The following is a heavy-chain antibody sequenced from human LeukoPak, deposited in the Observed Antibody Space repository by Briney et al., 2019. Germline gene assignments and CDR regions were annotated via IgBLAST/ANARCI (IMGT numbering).Heavy chain of an antibody. CDR2: IYYSGRT. CDR3: ARTPARYNWNNGFDI. Sequence: SETLSLTCTVSGGPISSYYWSWIRQPPGKGLEWIGYIYYSGRTNYNPSLQSRVTISVDTSNNQFSLKLSSVTAADTAVYYYARTPARYNWNNGFDIWGQGTMVTVSS. CDR1: GGPISSYY. D-gene: IGHD1/OR15-1a*01. J-gene: IGHJ3*02. V-gene: IGHV4-59*08.